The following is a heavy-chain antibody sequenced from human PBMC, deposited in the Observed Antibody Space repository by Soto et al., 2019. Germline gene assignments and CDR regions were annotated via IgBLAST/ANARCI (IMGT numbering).Heavy chain of an antibody. D-gene: IGHD1-26*01. J-gene: IGHJ4*02. Sequence: EVQLLESGGGLVQPGGSLRLSCAVSGITFSSYAMSWVRQAPGKGLEWVSGVSGDTGSTFYADSVKGRCIVSRGNSKNTLYLNMNSLRADDTAVDYCAKDGSGSYQPSFLDSWGQGTLVTVSS. CDR2: VSGDTGST. CDR3: AKDGSGSYQPSFLDS. V-gene: IGHV3-23*01. CDR1: GITFSSYA.